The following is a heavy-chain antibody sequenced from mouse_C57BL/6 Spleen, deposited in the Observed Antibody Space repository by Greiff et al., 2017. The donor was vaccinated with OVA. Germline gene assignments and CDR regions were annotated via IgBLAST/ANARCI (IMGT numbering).Heavy chain of an antibody. J-gene: IGHJ1*03. D-gene: IGHD1-1*01. CDR1: GYTFTSYW. CDR2: IHPNSGST. CDR3: ARIPIYYYGSSPRYWYFDV. V-gene: IGHV1-64*01. Sequence: QVQLQQPGAELVKPGASVKLSCKASGYTFTSYWMHWVKQRPGQGLEWIGMIHPNSGSTNYNEKFKSKATLTVDKSSSTAYMQLSSLTSEDSAVYYGARIPIYYYGSSPRYWYFDVWGTGTTVTVSS.